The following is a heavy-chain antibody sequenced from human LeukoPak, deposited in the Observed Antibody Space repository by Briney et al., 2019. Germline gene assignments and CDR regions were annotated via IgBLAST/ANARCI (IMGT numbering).Heavy chain of an antibody. Sequence: GGSLRLSCADSGFTFSSNAMNWVRQAPGKGLDWVSIISGSGDDTYYADSVKGRFTISRDNSKNTLYLQMNSLRAEDTVVYYCARTRGDGSASSVNFDYWGQGTVVTVSS. CDR2: ISGSGDDT. CDR3: ARTRGDGSASSVNFDY. D-gene: IGHD3-10*01. V-gene: IGHV3-23*01. CDR1: GFTFSSNA. J-gene: IGHJ4*02.